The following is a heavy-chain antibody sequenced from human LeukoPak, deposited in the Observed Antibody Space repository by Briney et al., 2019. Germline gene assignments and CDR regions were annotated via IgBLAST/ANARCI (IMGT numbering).Heavy chain of an antibody. CDR1: GYTIISYG. V-gene: IGHV1-18*01. D-gene: IGHD5-12*01. Sequence: ASLKDTCKASGYTIISYGISWVRQAPGQGLEWMGWISAYNGNTNFAQEFQGRVTMTTYTSTSTASMELRSLRSDDTAVYYCARDQGIYNHRIIDSWGQGTLVTVSS. J-gene: IGHJ4*02. CDR2: ISAYNGNT. CDR3: ARDQGIYNHRIIDS.